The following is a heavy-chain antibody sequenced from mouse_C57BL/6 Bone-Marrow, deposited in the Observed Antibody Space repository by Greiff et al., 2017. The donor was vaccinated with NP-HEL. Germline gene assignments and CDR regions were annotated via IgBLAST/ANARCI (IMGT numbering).Heavy chain of an antibody. D-gene: IGHD2-5*01. CDR3: AKAYYSNYYNFAY. Sequence: QVQLQQPGAELVKPGASVKLSCKASGYTFTSYWMHWVKQRPGQGLEWIGMIHPNSGSTNYNEKFKSKATLTVDKSSSTAYMQLSSLTSEDSAVYYCAKAYYSNYYNFAYWAKGLWSLSLQ. J-gene: IGHJ3*01. CDR2: IHPNSGST. V-gene: IGHV1-64*01. CDR1: GYTFTSYW.